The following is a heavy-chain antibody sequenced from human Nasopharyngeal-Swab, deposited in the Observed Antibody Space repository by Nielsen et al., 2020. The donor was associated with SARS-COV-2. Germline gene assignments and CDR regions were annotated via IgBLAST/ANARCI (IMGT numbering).Heavy chain of an antibody. CDR2: INPNSGGT. CDR3: SRDPTSVAGTGDYYYGMDV. V-gene: IGHV1-2*06. D-gene: IGHD6-19*01. J-gene: IGHJ6*02. Sequence: ASVKVSCKASGYTFTGYYMHWVRQAPRQGLEWMGRINPNSGGTNYAQKFQGRVTMTRDTSISTAYMELSRLRSDDTAVYYCSRDPTSVAGTGDYYYGMDVWGQGTTVTVSS. CDR1: GYTFTGYY.